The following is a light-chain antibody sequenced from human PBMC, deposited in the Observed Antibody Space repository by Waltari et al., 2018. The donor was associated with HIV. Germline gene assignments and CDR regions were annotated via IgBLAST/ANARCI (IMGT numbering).Light chain of an antibody. V-gene: IGKV3-11*01. Sequence: IVLTQSPVTLSLSPGERATLSCRASQSVSSYLAWYQQKPGQAPRLLIYDASNRATGIPARFSGSGSGTDFTLTISSLEPEDFAVYYCQQRSNWPPDYTFGQGTKLEIK. CDR1: QSVSSY. CDR3: QQRSNWPPDYT. J-gene: IGKJ2*01. CDR2: DAS.